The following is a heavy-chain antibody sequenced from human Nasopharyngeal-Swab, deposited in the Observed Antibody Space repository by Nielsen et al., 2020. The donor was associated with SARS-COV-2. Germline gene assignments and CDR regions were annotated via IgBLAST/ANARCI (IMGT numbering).Heavy chain of an antibody. Sequence: GESLKISCAASGFTVSTNYMSWVRQAPGKGLEWVSVIYSGGTTYYADSVKGRFTISRDTSKNTLYLQTNSLRVEDTAVYYCAKAPYLRGLDVWGQGTTVTVSS. J-gene: IGHJ6*02. CDR1: GFTVSTNY. D-gene: IGHD2-21*01. CDR2: IYSGGTT. V-gene: IGHV3-53*01. CDR3: AKAPYLRGLDV.